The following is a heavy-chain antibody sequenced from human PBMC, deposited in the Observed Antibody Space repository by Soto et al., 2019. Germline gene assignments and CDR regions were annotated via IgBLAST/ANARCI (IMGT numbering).Heavy chain of an antibody. D-gene: IGHD6-13*01. Sequence: GGSMRLSSAACGLRLSIYTMTLSCKAKGKGLEWVSYIEFESAPIRCADSVMGRFAVTRDNAKASLYLQLNSLRPEDTAIYYCARGLGSSCFCLWGPGTLVTVSS. J-gene: IGHJ4*02. CDR3: ARGLGSSCFCL. CDR1: GLRLSIYT. CDR2: IEFESAPI. V-gene: IGHV3-48*01.